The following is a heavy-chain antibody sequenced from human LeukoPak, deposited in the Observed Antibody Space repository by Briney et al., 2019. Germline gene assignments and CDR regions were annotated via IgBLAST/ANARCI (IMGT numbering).Heavy chain of an antibody. D-gene: IGHD6-19*01. CDR2: IYPGDSDT. CDR3: ARPDSSGWFQIDY. J-gene: IGHJ4*02. CDR1: GYSFTTYW. V-gene: IGHV5-51*01. Sequence: GESLKISCKGSGYSFTTYWIGWVRQMPGKGLEWMGIIYPGDSDTRYSPSFQGQVTISVDKSTTTAYLQWSGLKASDTAMYYCARPDSSGWFQIDYWGQGTLVTVSS.